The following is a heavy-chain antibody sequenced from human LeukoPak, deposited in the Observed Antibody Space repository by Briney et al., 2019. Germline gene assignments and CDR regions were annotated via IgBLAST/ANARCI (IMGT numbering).Heavy chain of an antibody. CDR2: ISGSGGST. CDR3: AKKGRYCSSTSCLHLDY. J-gene: IGHJ4*02. Sequence: QPRGSLRLSCAASGFTFSSYAMSWVRQAPGKGLEWVSAISGSGGSTYYADSVKGRFTISRDNSKNTLYLQMNSLRAEDTAVYYCAKKGRYCSSTSCLHLDYWGQGTLVTVSS. D-gene: IGHD2-2*01. CDR1: GFTFSSYA. V-gene: IGHV3-23*01.